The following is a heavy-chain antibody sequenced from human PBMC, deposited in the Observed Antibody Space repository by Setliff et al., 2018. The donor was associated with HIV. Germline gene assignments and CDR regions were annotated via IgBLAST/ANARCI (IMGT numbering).Heavy chain of an antibody. CDR3: ARDPLGYNWRRYFDF. CDR2: IYHSGST. CDR1: GGSISSNW. V-gene: IGHV4-4*02. Sequence: SETLSLTCTVSGGSISSNWWSWVRQPPGKGLEWIGEIYHSGSTNYNPSLKSRVSMSVDKSKNQFSVKLTSVTAADTAVYYCARDPLGYNWRRYFDFWGQGAVVTVSS. D-gene: IGHD3-16*01. J-gene: IGHJ4*02.